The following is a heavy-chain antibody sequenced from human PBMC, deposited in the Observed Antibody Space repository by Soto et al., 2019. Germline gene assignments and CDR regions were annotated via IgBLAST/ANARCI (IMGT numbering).Heavy chain of an antibody. D-gene: IGHD2-15*01. CDR3: ARGGVVVAATHNY. CDR1: GYTFTSYS. V-gene: IGHV1-3*01. CDR2: INAGNGNT. Sequence: ASVKVSCKASGYTFTSYSMHWVRQAPGQRLEWMGWINAGNGNTKYSQKFQGRVTITRDTSASTAYMELSSLRSEDTAVYYCARGGVVVAATHNYWGQGTLVTVSS. J-gene: IGHJ4*02.